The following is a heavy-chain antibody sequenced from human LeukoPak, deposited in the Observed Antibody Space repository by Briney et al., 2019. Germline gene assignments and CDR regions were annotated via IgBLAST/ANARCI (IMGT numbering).Heavy chain of an antibody. V-gene: IGHV6-1*01. CDR2: TYYESKWSN. D-gene: IGHD5-18*01. Sequence: SQTLSLTCAISGDSVSTNSATWTWIRQSPSRGLEWLGRTYYESKWSNDYAVSVQSRITINPDTSKNQFSLQLNSVTPEDTAVYFCAREFGYTYVSWGQGTLVTVSS. CDR3: AREFGYTYVS. J-gene: IGHJ5*02. CDR1: GDSVSTNSAT.